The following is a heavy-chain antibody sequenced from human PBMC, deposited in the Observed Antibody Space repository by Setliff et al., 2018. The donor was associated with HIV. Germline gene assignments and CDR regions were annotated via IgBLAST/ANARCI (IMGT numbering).Heavy chain of an antibody. Sequence: SETLSLTCSVFDVSINRTDHYWGWIRQSPGKRLEWIGSVSQSGSTYYNPSLKSRITISVDRSKNLFSLKLISVTAADQGVYYCARVPVAGANWFDPWGLGTLVTVSS. V-gene: IGHV4-39*01. D-gene: IGHD2-21*01. CDR1: DVSINRTDHY. J-gene: IGHJ5*02. CDR3: ARVPVAGANWFDP. CDR2: VSQSGST.